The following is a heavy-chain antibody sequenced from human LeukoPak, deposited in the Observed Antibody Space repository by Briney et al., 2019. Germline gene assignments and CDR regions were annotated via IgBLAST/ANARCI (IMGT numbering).Heavy chain of an antibody. D-gene: IGHD4-17*01. CDR3: ARDGPAPSMTTVTSNY. J-gene: IGHJ4*02. CDR2: INYDGSDK. Sequence: GGSLRLSCAASGFTFTHFGMHWVRQAPGRGLEWVAFINYDGSDKYYTDSVKGRFTISRDNSKNTLYLQMNSMRTEDTAVYYCARDGPAPSMTTVTSNYWGQGNLVTVSS. V-gene: IGHV3-30*02. CDR1: GFTFTHFG.